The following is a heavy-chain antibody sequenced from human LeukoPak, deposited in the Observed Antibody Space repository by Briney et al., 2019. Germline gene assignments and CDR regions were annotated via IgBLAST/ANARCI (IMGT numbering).Heavy chain of an antibody. J-gene: IGHJ5*02. CDR1: APPIRSGYA. D-gene: IGHD4-17*01. CDR2: VYHSGST. CDR3: CRLNGDGEWFDP. Sequence: PSQTLSLTRGVSAPPIRSGYAWHWIRQPPGQGLEWIGYVYHSGSTYYNPSLKTLKTRVTISVDTSKNQFSLHAKSVTAADVAIYFCCRLNGDGEWFDPWGQGILVTVSS. V-gene: IGHV4-30-2*01.